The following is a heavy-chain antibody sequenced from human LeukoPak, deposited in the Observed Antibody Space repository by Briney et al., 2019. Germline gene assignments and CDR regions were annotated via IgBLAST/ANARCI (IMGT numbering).Heavy chain of an antibody. CDR2: IYDSGST. D-gene: IGHD6-13*01. CDR1: GGSIGSYY. V-gene: IGHV4-59*01. J-gene: IGHJ6*03. Sequence: SETLSLTCTVSGGSIGSYYWSWIRQPPGKGLEWIGYIYDSGSTNYNPSLKSRVTISVDTSKNQFSLKLSSVTAADTAVYYCARGTIAADDFYYMDVWGKGTTVTISS. CDR3: ARGTIAADDFYYMDV.